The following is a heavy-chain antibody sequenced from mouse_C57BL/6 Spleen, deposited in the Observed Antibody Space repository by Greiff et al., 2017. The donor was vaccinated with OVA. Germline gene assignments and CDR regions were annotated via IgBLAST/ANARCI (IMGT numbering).Heavy chain of an antibody. CDR1: GYTFTRYW. J-gene: IGHJ4*01. CDR3: SRGVCYSNYFYAMDY. V-gene: IGHV1-69*01. D-gene: IGHD2-5*01. Sequence: QVQLQQPGAELVMPGASVKLSCKASGYTFTRYWMHWVKQRPGPGLEWIGEIDPSDSNTHYNQKFTGKSTLTTDKYSSTAYMQLSSLTSDDSAVDYCSRGVCYSNYFYAMDYWGQGTSVTVSS. CDR2: IDPSDSNT.